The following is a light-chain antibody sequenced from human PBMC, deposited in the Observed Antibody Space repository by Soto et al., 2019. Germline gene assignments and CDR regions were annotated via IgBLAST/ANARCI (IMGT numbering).Light chain of an antibody. V-gene: IGKV3-15*01. CDR1: QSVSSN. CDR2: GAS. Sequence: EIVMTQSPATLSVSPGERATLSCRASQSVSSNLAWYQQKPGQAPRLLIYGASTRATGIPARFSGSGSGTDFTLTISSLEPEDFEVYYCQQRSSWTFGQGTKVDIK. CDR3: QQRSSWT. J-gene: IGKJ1*01.